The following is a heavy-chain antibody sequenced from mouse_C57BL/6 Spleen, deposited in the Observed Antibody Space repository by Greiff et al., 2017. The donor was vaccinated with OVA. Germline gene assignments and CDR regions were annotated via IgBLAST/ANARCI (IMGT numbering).Heavy chain of an antibody. D-gene: IGHD1-1*01. CDR2: ISSGSSTI. CDR3: ASPLYGSYAMDY. CDR1: GFTFSDYG. Sequence: EVQGVESGGGLVKPGGSLKLSCAASGFTFSDYGMHWVRQAPEKGLEWVAYISSGSSTIYYADTVKGRFTISRDNAKNTRVLQMTSLRSEDTAMYYCASPLYGSYAMDYWGQGTSVTVSS. V-gene: IGHV5-17*01. J-gene: IGHJ4*01.